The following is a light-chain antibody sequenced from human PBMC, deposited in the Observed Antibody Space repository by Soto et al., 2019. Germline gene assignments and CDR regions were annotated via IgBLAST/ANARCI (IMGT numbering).Light chain of an antibody. CDR3: QQRNNARVT. CDR1: QSVNIY. CDR2: DAS. Sequence: EIVLTQSPATLSLSPGERATLSCRASQSVNIYLAWYQQKPGQAPRLLIYDASTRAAGIPARFSGSGSGTDFTLTITSLEPEDIAVYYCQQRNNARVTFGRGTKVEIK. V-gene: IGKV3-11*01. J-gene: IGKJ4*01.